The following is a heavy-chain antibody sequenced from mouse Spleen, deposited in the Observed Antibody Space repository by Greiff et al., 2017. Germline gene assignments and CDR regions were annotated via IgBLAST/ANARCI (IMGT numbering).Heavy chain of an antibody. J-gene: IGHJ2*01. Sequence: QVQLQQPGAELVMPGASVKLSCKASGYTFTSYWMHWVKQRPGQGLEWIGEIDPSDSYTNYNQKFKGKATLTVDKSSSTAYMQLSSLTSEDSAVYYCERYYYSNSLDYWGQGTTLTVSS. CDR2: IDPSDSYT. V-gene: IGHV1-69*01. CDR1: GYTFTSYW. D-gene: IGHD2-5*01. CDR3: ERYYYSNSLDY.